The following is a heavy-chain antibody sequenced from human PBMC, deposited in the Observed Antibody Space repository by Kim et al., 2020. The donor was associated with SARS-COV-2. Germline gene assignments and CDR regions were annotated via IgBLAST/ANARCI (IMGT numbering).Heavy chain of an antibody. J-gene: IGHJ4*02. V-gene: IGHV3-74*01. CDR3: AKGEPRAGNRLGY. CDR1: GVTFSAYW. Sequence: GGSLRLSCAASGVTFSAYWMHWVRHAPGQGLMWVSRISNDGSRTDYADSVKGRFTISRDNAKNTLYLQMNSLRADDTAVYLCAKGEPRAGNRLGYWGQGGLVPVSS. D-gene: IGHD6-13*01. CDR2: ISNDGSRT.